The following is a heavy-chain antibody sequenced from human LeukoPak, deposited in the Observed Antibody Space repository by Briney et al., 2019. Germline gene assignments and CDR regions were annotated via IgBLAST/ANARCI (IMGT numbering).Heavy chain of an antibody. Sequence: SGPALLKPTQSLTLTCTFSGFSLSTNGMCVSWIRQPPGKALEWLALIDWDDDKYYSTSLKTRLTISKDTSKNQVVPTMTNMDPVDTATYYCARIRIAAGYFDYWGQGTLVTVSS. J-gene: IGHJ4*02. CDR1: GFSLSTNGMC. CDR2: IDWDDDK. V-gene: IGHV2-70*01. CDR3: ARIRIAAGYFDY. D-gene: IGHD6-13*01.